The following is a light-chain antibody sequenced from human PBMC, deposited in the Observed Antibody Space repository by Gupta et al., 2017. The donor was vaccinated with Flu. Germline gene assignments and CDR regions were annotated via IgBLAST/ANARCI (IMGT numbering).Light chain of an antibody. CDR1: QNISGY. CDR2: DAS. CDR3: HQVRSYLFT. Sequence: DILLTQSPSFLSASVGDRVTISCRASQNISGYLAWYQQNTGKEPKLLIYDASTMHSGGPTRCSGSGSVTEFTLTISSLQPEDFATYYCHQVRSYLFTFGQGTKVDIK. V-gene: IGKV1-9*01. J-gene: IGKJ1*01.